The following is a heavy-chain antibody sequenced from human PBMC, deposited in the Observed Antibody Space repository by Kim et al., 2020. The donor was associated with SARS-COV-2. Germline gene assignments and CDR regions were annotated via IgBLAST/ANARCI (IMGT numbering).Heavy chain of an antibody. CDR1: GYTFTSYG. CDR2: ISAYNGNT. V-gene: IGHV1-18*01. CDR3: AREMSSRITIFGVVISHSPAFDY. D-gene: IGHD3-3*01. Sequence: ASVKVSCKASGYTFTSYGISWVRQAPGQGLEWMGWISAYNGNTNYAQKLQGRVTMTTDTSTSTAYMELRSLRSDDTAVYYCAREMSSRITIFGVVISHSPAFDYCRHGPLSTVSS. J-gene: IGHJ4*01.